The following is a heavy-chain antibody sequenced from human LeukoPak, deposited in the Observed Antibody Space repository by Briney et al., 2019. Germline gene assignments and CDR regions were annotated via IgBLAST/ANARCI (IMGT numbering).Heavy chain of an antibody. CDR2: IYYSGST. D-gene: IGHD2-15*01. CDR3: ARDDCSGGSCYFDY. V-gene: IGHV4-59*01. Sequence: SETLSLTCTVSGGSISSYYWSWIRQPPGKGLEWIGYIYYSGSTDYNPSLKSRVTISVDTSKNQFSLKLSSVTAADTAVYYCARDDCSGGSCYFDYWGQGTLVTVSS. J-gene: IGHJ4*02. CDR1: GGSISSYY.